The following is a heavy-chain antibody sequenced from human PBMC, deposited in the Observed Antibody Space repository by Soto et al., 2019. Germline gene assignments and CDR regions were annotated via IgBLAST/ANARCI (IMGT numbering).Heavy chain of an antibody. CDR2: ISAYNGNT. J-gene: IGHJ6*02. V-gene: IGHV1-18*01. CDR1: GYTFTSYG. CDR3: ASTGVATGSYYYYGMDV. Sequence: ASVKVSCKASGYTFTSYGISCVRQAPGQGLEWMGWISAYNGNTNYAQKLQGRVTMTTDTSTSTAYMELRSLRSDDTAVYYCASTGVATGSYYYYGMDVWGQGTTVTVSS. D-gene: IGHD5-12*01.